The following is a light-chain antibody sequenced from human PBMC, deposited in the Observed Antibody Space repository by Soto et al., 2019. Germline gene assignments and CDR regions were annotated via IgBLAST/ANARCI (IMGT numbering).Light chain of an antibody. CDR2: KAS. CDR3: QHYNSYSEA. Sequence: DFPMTQAPSTLAQSGRDNVLISCRGSRNISIWLAWYQQKPGKAPKLLIYKASTLKSGVPSRFSGSGSGTEFTLTISSLQPDDFATYYCQHYNSYSEAFGQGTKVDIK. J-gene: IGKJ1*01. V-gene: IGKV1-5*03. CDR1: RNISIW.